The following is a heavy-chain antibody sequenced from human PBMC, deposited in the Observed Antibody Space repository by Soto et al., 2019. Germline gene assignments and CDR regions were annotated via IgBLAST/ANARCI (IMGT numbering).Heavy chain of an antibody. CDR2: ISGSGTTI. CDR1: GFAFSSSE. V-gene: IGHV3-48*03. CDR3: ARELAWHYDY. J-gene: IGHJ4*02. Sequence: SCAASGFAFSSSEMNWVRQAPGKGLEWVSYISGSGTTIYYAASVKGRFTISRDNAKNSLYLQMNSLRAEDTAVYYCARELAWHYDYWGQGTLVTVSS. D-gene: IGHD1-7*01.